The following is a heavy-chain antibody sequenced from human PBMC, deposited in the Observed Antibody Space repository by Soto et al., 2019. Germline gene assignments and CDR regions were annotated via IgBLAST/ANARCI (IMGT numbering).Heavy chain of an antibody. CDR3: VRSQSAAFHA. J-gene: IGHJ3*01. V-gene: IGHV3-7*01. D-gene: IGHD3-3*01. Sequence: EVQLVESGGGLVQPGGSLTLSCAASGFTFSSFWMTWVRQAPGKGLEWVANIKEDGSAKHYVDSVKGRFTVSRDNAKNSLYLQMNSLRAEETAVYYCVRSQSAAFHAWAQGTMVTVSS. CDR1: GFTFSSFW. CDR2: IKEDGSAK.